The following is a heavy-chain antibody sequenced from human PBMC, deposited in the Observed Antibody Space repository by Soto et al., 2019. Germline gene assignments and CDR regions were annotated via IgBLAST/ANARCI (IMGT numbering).Heavy chain of an antibody. CDR2: THYSGST. J-gene: IGHJ4*02. CDR3: ARDGSGYWPPSH. Sequence: SETLSLTCTVSGGSISSITYYWGWIRQSPEKGLEWIGNTHYSGSTYYNPSLKSRVTISVDTSKNQFSLKLSSVTASDTAVYYCARDGSGYWPPSHWGQGTLVTVSS. D-gene: IGHD3-22*01. CDR1: GGSISSITYY. V-gene: IGHV4-39*01.